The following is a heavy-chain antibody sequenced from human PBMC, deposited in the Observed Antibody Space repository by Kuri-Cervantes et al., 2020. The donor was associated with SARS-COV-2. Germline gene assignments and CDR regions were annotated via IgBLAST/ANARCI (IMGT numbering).Heavy chain of an antibody. Sequence: LRLSCTVSGGSISSCSYYWGWIRQPPGKGLEWIGSIYYSGSTYYSPSLKRRATISVDTSKNQFSLKLSSVTAADTAVYSSARVSSSSLYWFDPWGEGTMVTVSS. V-gene: IGHV4-39*07. CDR2: IYYSGST. D-gene: IGHD6-13*01. J-gene: IGHJ5*02. CDR3: ARVSSSSLYWFDP. CDR1: GGSISSCSYY.